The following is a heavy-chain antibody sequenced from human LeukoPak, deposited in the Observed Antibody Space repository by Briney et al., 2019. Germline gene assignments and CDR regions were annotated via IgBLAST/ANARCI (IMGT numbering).Heavy chain of an antibody. CDR3: ARVPYSTRLYYMDV. V-gene: IGHV4-39*07. D-gene: IGHD2/OR15-2a*01. J-gene: IGHJ6*03. Sequence: SETLPLTCSVSSGSIITGEYFWGWIRQPPGKGLEWIGNIFYSGITYYSPSLQSRVTMSVDTSKNQFFLKLTSVTAADTAVYYCARVPYSTRLYYMDVWGKGTTVTISS. CDR2: IFYSGIT. CDR1: SGSIITGEYF.